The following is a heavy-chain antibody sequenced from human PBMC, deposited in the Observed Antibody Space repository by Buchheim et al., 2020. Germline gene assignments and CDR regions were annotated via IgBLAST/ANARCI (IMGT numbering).Heavy chain of an antibody. J-gene: IGHJ4*02. Sequence: QVQLQQWGAGRLKPSETLSLTCAVYGGSFSGYYWSWIRQPPGKGLEWIGEIKHSGSTNYNPSLKSRVTISVDTSKNQFSLKLSSVTAADTAVYCCARVKAAAPKSRYYFDYWGEGT. CDR3: ARVKAAAPKSRYYFDY. CDR2: IKHSGST. CDR1: GGSFSGYY. D-gene: IGHD6-25*01. V-gene: IGHV4-34*01.